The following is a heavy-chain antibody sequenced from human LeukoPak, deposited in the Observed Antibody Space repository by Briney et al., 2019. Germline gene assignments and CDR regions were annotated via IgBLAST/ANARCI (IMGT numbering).Heavy chain of an antibody. CDR1: GFTFSSYW. CDR3: ARDGGLTSGWYYLDY. V-gene: IGHV3-7*01. D-gene: IGHD6-19*01. J-gene: IGHJ4*02. CDR2: IKEDGSEK. Sequence: GGSLRLSCATSGFTFSSYWMTWVRQAPGKGLEWVANIKEDGSEKYYVDSVKGRFTISRDNVKRSLYLQMNSLRAEDTAVYYCARDGGLTSGWYYLDYWGQGTLVTVSS.